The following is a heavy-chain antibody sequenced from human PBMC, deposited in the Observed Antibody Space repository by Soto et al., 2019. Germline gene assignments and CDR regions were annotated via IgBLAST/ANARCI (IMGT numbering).Heavy chain of an antibody. D-gene: IGHD6-19*01. CDR1: GFTFSSYA. CDR2: ISSNGGST. Sequence: PGGSLRLSCSASGFTFSSYAMHWVRQAPGKGLEYVSAISSNGGSTDYADSVKGRFTISRDDSKNTVYLQTNSLRAEDTAVYFCVRERRGLGIGFDHWGQGTLVTVSS. V-gene: IGHV3-64*04. J-gene: IGHJ4*02. CDR3: VRERRGLGIGFDH.